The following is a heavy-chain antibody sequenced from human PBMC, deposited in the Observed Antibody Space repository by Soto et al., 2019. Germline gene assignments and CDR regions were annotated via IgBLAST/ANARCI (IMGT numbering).Heavy chain of an antibody. J-gene: IGHJ6*02. Sequence: SETLSLTCTVSGGSISSSRCHWGWIRQPPGKGLEWIASIKYSGSTNYNPSLKSRVTISVDTSKNQFSLKLSSVTAADTAVYYCASTLLRSKTRDGMDVWGQGTTVTVSS. CDR1: GGSISSSRCH. V-gene: IGHV4-39*07. CDR2: IKYSGST. D-gene: IGHD4-17*01. CDR3: ASTLLRSKTRDGMDV.